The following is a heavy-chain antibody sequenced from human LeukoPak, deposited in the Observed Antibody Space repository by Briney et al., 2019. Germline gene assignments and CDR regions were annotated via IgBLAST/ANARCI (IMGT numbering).Heavy chain of an antibody. J-gene: IGHJ5*02. D-gene: IGHD3-10*01. CDR2: IIPIFGTA. CDR3: AREGLYFGELGGPLTVNWFDP. V-gene: IGHV1-69*13. CDR1: GGTFSSYA. Sequence: GASVKVSCKASGGTFSSYAISWVRQAPGQGLEWMGGIIPIFGTANYAQKFQGRVTITADESTSTAYMELSSLRSEDTAVYYCAREGLYFGELGGPLTVNWFDPWGQGTLVTVSS.